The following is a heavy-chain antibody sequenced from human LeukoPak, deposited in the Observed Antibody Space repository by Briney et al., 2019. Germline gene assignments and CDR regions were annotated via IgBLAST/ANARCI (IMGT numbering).Heavy chain of an antibody. V-gene: IGHV3-15*01. D-gene: IGHD3-22*01. CDR1: GFTFRNIW. Sequence: GGSLRLSCAASGFTFRNIWMTWVRQAPGKGLEWVGRIRSNSDGGTADYAAPVKGRFTISRDDSKTTLYLQLNSLRAEDTAVYYCARGYDSSGYYFDYWGQGTLVTVSS. J-gene: IGHJ4*02. CDR3: ARGYDSSGYYFDY. CDR2: IRSNSDGGTA.